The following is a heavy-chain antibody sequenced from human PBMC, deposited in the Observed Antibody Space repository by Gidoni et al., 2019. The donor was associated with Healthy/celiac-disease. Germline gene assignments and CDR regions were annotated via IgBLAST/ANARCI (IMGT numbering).Heavy chain of an antibody. CDR1: GGSISSSSYY. J-gene: IGHJ6*02. V-gene: IGHV4-39*01. Sequence: QLQLQESGPGLVKPSETLSLTCTVSGGSISSSSYYWGWIRQPPGKGLEWIGSIYYSGSTYYNPSLKSRVTISVDTSKNQFSLKLSSVTAADTAVYYCASPGYSSGWYRHYYYGMDVWGQGTTVTVSS. CDR2: IYYSGST. D-gene: IGHD6-19*01. CDR3: ASPGYSSGWYRHYYYGMDV.